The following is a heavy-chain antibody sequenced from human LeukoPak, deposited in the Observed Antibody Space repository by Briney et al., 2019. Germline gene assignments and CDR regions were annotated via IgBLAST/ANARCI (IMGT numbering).Heavy chain of an antibody. CDR1: GFTFSSYA. CDR3: RKATRGGYYYDSSGTD. D-gene: IGHD3-22*01. V-gene: IGHV3-23*01. Sequence: PGGSLRLSCAASGFTFSSYAMSWVRQAPGRGLEWVSAISGSGGSTYYADSVKGRFTISRDNSKNTLYLQMNSLRAEDTAVYYRRKATRGGYYYDSSGTDWGQGTLVTVSS. J-gene: IGHJ4*02. CDR2: ISGSGGST.